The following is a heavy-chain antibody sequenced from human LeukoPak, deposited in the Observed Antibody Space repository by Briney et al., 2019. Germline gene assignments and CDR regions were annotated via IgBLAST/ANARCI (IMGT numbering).Heavy chain of an antibody. J-gene: IGHJ4*02. D-gene: IGHD1-26*01. CDR1: GFTFSNYG. V-gene: IGHV3-23*01. CDR2: ISGSGGST. Sequence: GGSLRLSCAASGFTFSNYGMSWVRQAPGKGLEWVSAISGSGGSTYYAHSVKGRFTISRDNSKNTLYLQMNSLRAEDTAVYYCARVGATHFDYWGQGTLVTVSS. CDR3: ARVGATHFDY.